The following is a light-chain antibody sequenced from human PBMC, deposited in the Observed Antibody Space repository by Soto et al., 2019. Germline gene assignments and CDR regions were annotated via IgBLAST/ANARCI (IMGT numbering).Light chain of an antibody. Sequence: QSALTQPASVSGSPGQSITISCTGTSSDVGGYNYVSWYQQHPGKAPKLMIYDVSNRPSGVSNRFSGSKSGNTASLTISGLQAEDEADYYCSSYTSSSLYVFATGTKLTVL. J-gene: IGLJ1*01. V-gene: IGLV2-14*01. CDR2: DVS. CDR1: SSDVGGYNY. CDR3: SSYTSSSLYV.